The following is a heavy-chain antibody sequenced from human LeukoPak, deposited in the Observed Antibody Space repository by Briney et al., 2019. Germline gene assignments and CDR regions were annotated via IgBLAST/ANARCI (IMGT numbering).Heavy chain of an antibody. Sequence: GGSLRLSCAASGFTFRSYEMNWVRQAPGKGLEWVSYISSSGSTIYYADSVKGRFTISRDNAKNSLYLQMNSLRAEDTAVYYCAREGVAVAGGIDYWGQGTLVTVSS. J-gene: IGHJ4*02. CDR1: GFTFRSYE. V-gene: IGHV3-48*03. CDR3: AREGVAVAGGIDY. CDR2: ISSSGSTI. D-gene: IGHD6-19*01.